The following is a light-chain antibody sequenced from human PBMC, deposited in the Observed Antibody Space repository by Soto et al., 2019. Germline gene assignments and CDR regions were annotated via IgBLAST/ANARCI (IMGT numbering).Light chain of an antibody. CDR3: QLYGGSPKT. J-gene: IGKJ1*01. V-gene: IGKV3-20*01. CDR1: QSVSSSY. Sequence: EIVMTQSPATLSVSPGERATLSCSPSQSVSSSYLAWYQQKPGQAPRLLIYDASYRATGVPGRFSGSRSGTDFTLTISRLEPEDFAVYYCQLYGGSPKTFGQGTKVDIK. CDR2: DAS.